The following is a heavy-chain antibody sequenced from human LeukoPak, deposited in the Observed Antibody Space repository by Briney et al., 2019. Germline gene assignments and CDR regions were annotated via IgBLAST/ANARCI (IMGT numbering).Heavy chain of an antibody. CDR1: GYTFTSYY. CDR3: AKLRSSWSLRDY. J-gene: IGHJ4*02. CDR2: INPSGGST. Sequence: ASVKVSCKASGYTFTSYYMHWVRQAPGQGLEWMGIINPSGGSTSYAQKFQGRVTMTRDMSTSTVYMELSSLRAEDTAVYYCAKLRSSWSLRDYWGQGTLVTVSS. D-gene: IGHD6-13*01. V-gene: IGHV1-46*01.